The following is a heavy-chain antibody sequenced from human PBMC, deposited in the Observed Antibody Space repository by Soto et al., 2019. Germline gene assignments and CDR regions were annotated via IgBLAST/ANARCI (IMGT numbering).Heavy chain of an antibody. J-gene: IGHJ6*02. Sequence: GGSQRLSCAASGFTFSSYAMSWVRQAPGKGLEWVSAISGSGGSTYYADSVKGRFTISRDNSKNTLYLQMNSLRAEDTAVYYCVKDQYYYGSGSYYKGGMDVWGQGTTVTVSS. CDR3: VKDQYYYGSGSYYKGGMDV. CDR1: GFTFSSYA. D-gene: IGHD3-10*01. V-gene: IGHV3-23*01. CDR2: ISGSGGST.